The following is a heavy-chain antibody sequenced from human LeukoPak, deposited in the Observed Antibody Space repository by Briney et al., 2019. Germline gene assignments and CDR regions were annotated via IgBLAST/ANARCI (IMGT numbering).Heavy chain of an antibody. D-gene: IGHD3-10*01. CDR1: GFTFSRYW. CDR2: IYYSGST. Sequence: NPGGSLRLSCAASGFTFSRYWMSWVRQPPGKGLEWIGSIYYSGSTHYNPSLKSRVTISVDTSKNQFSLKLSAVTAADTAVYYCARVGIRGVISERSFDFWGQGTLVTVSS. CDR3: ARVGIRGVISERSFDF. J-gene: IGHJ4*02. V-gene: IGHV4-39*07.